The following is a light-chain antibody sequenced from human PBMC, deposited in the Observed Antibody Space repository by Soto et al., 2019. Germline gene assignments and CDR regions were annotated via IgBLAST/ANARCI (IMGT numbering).Light chain of an antibody. V-gene: IGKV1-5*03. Sequence: DIQMTQSPSTLSASVGDRVTITCRASQSISSWLAWYQQKPGKAPKVLISKASTLQSGVPSRFSGSRSATEFTLTVSSLQPDDFATYYCQQSYSTLGTFGQGTKVEIK. CDR3: QQSYSTLGT. CDR2: KAS. J-gene: IGKJ1*01. CDR1: QSISSW.